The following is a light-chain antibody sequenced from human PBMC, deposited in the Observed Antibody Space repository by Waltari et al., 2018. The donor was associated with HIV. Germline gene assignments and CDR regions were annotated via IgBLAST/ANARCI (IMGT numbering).Light chain of an antibody. CDR1: NSNIGNNF. CDR3: ASWDDKLSHWV. CDR2: RNE. J-gene: IGLJ3*02. V-gene: IGLV1-47*01. Sequence: QPVLTQPPSASRSPGQRVLISCSGTNSNIGNNFVSWFQQVPGGAPNLVIYRNELRPSGVPDRFSAANSGSSASLAITGLQLDDEAEYFCASWDDKLSHWVFGGGTRLAV.